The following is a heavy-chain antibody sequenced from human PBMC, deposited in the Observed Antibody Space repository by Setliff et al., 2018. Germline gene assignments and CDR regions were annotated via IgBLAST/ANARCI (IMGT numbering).Heavy chain of an antibody. D-gene: IGHD3-3*01. V-gene: IGHV4-38-2*02. CDR3: ARAGPTVTFFRVLVISWWDP. CDR1: GFYISGGYC. Sequence: SETLSLTCTVSGFYISGGYCWGWIRQSPGKGLEWIASIFHLGNAYYNPSLKSRVTMSVGTSKNQFSLRLTSVTAADTATYYCARAGPTVTFFRVLVISWWDPWGQGSLVTV. CDR2: IFHLGNA. J-gene: IGHJ5*02.